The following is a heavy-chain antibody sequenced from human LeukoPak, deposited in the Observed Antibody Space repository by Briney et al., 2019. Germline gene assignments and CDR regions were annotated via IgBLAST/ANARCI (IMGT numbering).Heavy chain of an antibody. Sequence: PGGSLRLSCAASGFTFSSYWMSWVRQAPGKGLEWVANIKQDGSEKYYVDSVKGRFTISRDNAKNSLYLQMNSLRAEDTAVYYCARVPFSYDSWSGYYPSSYFDYWGQGTLVTVSS. CDR3: ARVPFSYDSWSGYYPSSYFDY. CDR1: GFTFSSYW. CDR2: IKQDGSEK. D-gene: IGHD3-3*01. J-gene: IGHJ4*02. V-gene: IGHV3-7*01.